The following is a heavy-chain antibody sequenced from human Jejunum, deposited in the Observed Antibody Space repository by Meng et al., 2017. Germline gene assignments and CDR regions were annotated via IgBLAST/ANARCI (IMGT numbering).Heavy chain of an antibody. J-gene: IGHJ4*02. V-gene: IGHV3-74*01. D-gene: IGHD1-1*01. CDR2: ISGDGSIT. CDR3: LDEAPRSDY. Sequence: LLESGGGLLQPGGCLRLSGAASGFTFSGFFMSWVRQAPGKGLEWVSRISGDGSITNYADSVKGRFTISRDNAKNTLYLQMNSLRPEDTAVYYCLDEAPRSDYWGQGSLVTVSS. CDR1: GFTFSGFF.